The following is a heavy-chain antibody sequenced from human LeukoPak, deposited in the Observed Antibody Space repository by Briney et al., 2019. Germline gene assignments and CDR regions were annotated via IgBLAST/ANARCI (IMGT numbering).Heavy chain of an antibody. J-gene: IGHJ4*02. D-gene: IGHD3-9*01. CDR2: INPKSAGT. CDR3: ARSPHILTGENFDY. V-gene: IGHV1-2*02. CDR1: GYTFTGYC. Sequence: ASVKVSCKASGYTFTGYCMHWVRQAPGQGLEWMGWINPKSAGTNYAQKFQGRVTMTRDTSISTAYMELSRLRSDDTAVYYCARSPHILTGENFDYWGQGTLVTVSS.